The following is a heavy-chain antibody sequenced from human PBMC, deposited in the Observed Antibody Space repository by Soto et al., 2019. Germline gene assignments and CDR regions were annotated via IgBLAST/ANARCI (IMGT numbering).Heavy chain of an antibody. CDR2: ISAHNGNT. Sequence: QVHLVQSGAEVKKPGASVKVSCQASGYAFTTYGIAWVRQAPGQGLEWMGWISAHNGNTNYAQKLQGRGTVTRDTSKSTAYMVRRGVRYDDTAVNYCARGRYGDYWGQGALVTVSS. V-gene: IGHV1-18*01. CDR3: ARGRYGDY. CDR1: GYAFTTYG. J-gene: IGHJ4*02. D-gene: IGHD1-1*01.